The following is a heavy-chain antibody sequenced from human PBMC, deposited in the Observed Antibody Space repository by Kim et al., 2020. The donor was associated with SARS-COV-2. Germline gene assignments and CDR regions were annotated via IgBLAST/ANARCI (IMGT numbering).Heavy chain of an antibody. Sequence: NPSLKSRVTISVDTSKNQFSLKLSSVTAADTAVYYCARDQIVGATGFDYWGQGTLVTVSS. V-gene: IGHV4-39*07. D-gene: IGHD1-26*01. CDR3: ARDQIVGATGFDY. J-gene: IGHJ4*02.